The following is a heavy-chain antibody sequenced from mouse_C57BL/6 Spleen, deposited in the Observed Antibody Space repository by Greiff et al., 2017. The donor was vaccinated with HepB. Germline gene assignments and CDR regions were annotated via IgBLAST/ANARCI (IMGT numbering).Heavy chain of an antibody. CDR1: GYAFSSYW. J-gene: IGHJ1*03. CDR3: ARGGYHGSPWYFDV. D-gene: IGHD1-1*01. Sequence: VQLQQSGAELVKPGASVKISCKASGYAFSSYWMNWVKQRPGKGLEWIGQIYPGDGDTNYNGKFKGKATLTADKSSSTAYMQLSSLTSEDSAVYFCARGGYHGSPWYFDVWGTGTTVTVSS. V-gene: IGHV1-80*01. CDR2: IYPGDGDT.